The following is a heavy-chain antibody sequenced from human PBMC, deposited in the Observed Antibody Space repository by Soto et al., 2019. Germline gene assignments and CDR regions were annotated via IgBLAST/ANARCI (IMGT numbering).Heavy chain of an antibody. CDR2: IYYSGST. V-gene: IGHV4-39*01. D-gene: IGHD3-3*01. CDR3: ASSLGRFFECLLWSFGY. CDR1: GGSISSSSYY. Sequence: QLQLQESGPGLVKPSETLSLTCTVSGGSISSSSYYWGWIRQPPGKGLEWIGSIYYSGSTYYNPSLKSRVSISVDTSNNQISLYLGSVTAADTAGYYCASSLGRFFECLLWSFGYWGQGTLVTVS. J-gene: IGHJ4*02.